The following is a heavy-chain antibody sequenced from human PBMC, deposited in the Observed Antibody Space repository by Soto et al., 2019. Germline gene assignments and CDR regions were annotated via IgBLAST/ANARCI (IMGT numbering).Heavy chain of an antibody. J-gene: IGHJ4*02. CDR2: IKQDGSEK. V-gene: IGHV3-7*01. D-gene: IGHD3-22*01. Sequence: GGSLRLSCAASGFTFSSYWMSWVRQAPGKGLEWVANIKQDGSEKYYVDSVKGRFTISRDNAKNSLYLQMNSLRAEDTAVYYCAREVYYDSSGYDYWGQGTLVTVSS. CDR3: AREVYYDSSGYDY. CDR1: GFTFSSYW.